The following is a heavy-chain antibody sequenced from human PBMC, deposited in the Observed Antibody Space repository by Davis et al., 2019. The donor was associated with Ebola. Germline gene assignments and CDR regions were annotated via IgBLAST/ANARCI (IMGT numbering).Heavy chain of an antibody. D-gene: IGHD2-15*01. Sequence: SGPTLVKPTQTLTLTCTFSGFSLSTSGMCVSWIRQPPGKALEWLARIDWDDDENDSTSLKTRLTISKDTSKNQVVLTMTNMDPVDTATYYCAHSCSGGSCYSGYYYYGMDVWGQGTTVTVSS. V-gene: IGHV2-70*12. J-gene: IGHJ6*02. CDR1: GFSLSTSGMC. CDR3: AHSCSGGSCYSGYYYYGMDV. CDR2: IDWDDDE.